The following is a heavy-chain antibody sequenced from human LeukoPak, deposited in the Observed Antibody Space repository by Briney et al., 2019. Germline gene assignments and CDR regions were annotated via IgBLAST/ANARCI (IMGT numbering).Heavy chain of an antibody. D-gene: IGHD3-10*01. Sequence: GASVKVSCKASGYTFTSYYLLWVRQAPGQGLEWMGIINPSGGSTSHAQKFQGRVTMTRDMSTSTVYMELSSLRSEDTGVYYCARVDRSLWHAGFDYWGQGTLVSVSS. CDR1: GYTFTSYY. CDR2: INPSGGST. CDR3: ARVDRSLWHAGFDY. J-gene: IGHJ4*02. V-gene: IGHV1-46*01.